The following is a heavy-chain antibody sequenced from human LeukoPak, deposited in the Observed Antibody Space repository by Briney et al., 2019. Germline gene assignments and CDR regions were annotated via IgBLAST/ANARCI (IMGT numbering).Heavy chain of an antibody. CDR3: ARDQVRGIIFYGVDV. V-gene: IGHV3-15*01. Sequence: GGSLRLSCAASGFTFSNAWMSWVRQAPGEGLEWVGRIKSKTDGETTDYAAPVKGRFTISRDNSKNTLYLQMNSLRAEDTAVYYCARDQVRGIIFYGVDVWGQGTTVTVSS. D-gene: IGHD3-10*01. CDR1: GFTFSNAW. J-gene: IGHJ6*02. CDR2: IKSKTDGETT.